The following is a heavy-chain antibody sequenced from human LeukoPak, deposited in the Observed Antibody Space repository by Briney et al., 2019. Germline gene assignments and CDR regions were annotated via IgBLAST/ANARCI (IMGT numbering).Heavy chain of an antibody. CDR2: IRYDGSNK. CDR1: EFTSSSYG. V-gene: IGHV3-30*02. D-gene: IGHD2-2*02. Sequence: GGSLRLSCAASEFTSSSYGMHWVRQAPGKGLEWVAFIRYDGSNKYYADSVKGRFTISRDNSKNTLYLQMNSLRAEDTAVYYCAKDLVCTSCYTVSGWHWFDPWGQGTLVTVSS. J-gene: IGHJ5*02. CDR3: AKDLVCTSCYTVSGWHWFDP.